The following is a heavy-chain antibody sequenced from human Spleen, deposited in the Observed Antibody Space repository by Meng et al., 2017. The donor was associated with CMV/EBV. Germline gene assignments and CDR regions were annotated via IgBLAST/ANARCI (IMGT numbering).Heavy chain of an antibody. J-gene: IGHJ2*01. CDR3: AKDRRHCSGGSCYPWDFDL. V-gene: IGHV3-23*03. D-gene: IGHD2-15*01. CDR1: FSSYA. CDR2: IYSGGGST. Sequence: FSSYARSWVRQAAGKGLEWVSVIYSGGGSTYDAGSVKGRFTTTRDNSKNTVYLQMNSLRAEDTAVYYCAKDRRHCSGGSCYPWDFDLWGRGTLVTVSS.